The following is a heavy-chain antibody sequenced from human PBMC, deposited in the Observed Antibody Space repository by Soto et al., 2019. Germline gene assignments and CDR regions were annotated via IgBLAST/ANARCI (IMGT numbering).Heavy chain of an antibody. V-gene: IGHV4-39*02. CDR3: ATNSGSYYPFDY. CDR2: IYYSGYT. Sequence: QLQLQESGPGLVKPSETLSLTCTVSGGSIISTSYSWGWIRLPPGKGLEWIGSIYYSGYTYYNPSLKRRVTMSVDTSKNHFSLRLNSVTAADTAVYSCATNSGSYYPFDYWGQGALVTVSS. J-gene: IGHJ4*02. CDR1: GGSIISTSYS. D-gene: IGHD3-10*01.